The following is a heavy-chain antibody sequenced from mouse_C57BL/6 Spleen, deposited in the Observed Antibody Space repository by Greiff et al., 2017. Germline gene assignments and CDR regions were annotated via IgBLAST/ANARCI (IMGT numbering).Heavy chain of an antibody. V-gene: IGHV1-15*01. J-gene: IGHJ3*01. CDR3: TRRDSNWSWFAY. CDR2: IDPETGGT. D-gene: IGHD4-1*01. CDR1: GYTFTDYE. Sequence: QVHVKQSGAELVRPGASVTLSCKASGYTFTDYEMHWVKQTPVHGLEWIGAIDPETGGTAYNQKFKGKAILTADKSSSTAYMELRSLTSEDSAVYYCTRRDSNWSWFAYWGQGTLVTVSA.